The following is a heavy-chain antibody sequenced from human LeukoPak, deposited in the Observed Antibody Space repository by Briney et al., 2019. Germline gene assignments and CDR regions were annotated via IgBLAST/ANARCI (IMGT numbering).Heavy chain of an antibody. V-gene: IGHV1-58*02. CDR2: IVVDSGNT. D-gene: IGHD1-26*01. CDR1: GFTFTSSA. Sequence: SVKVSCKASGFTFTSSAMQWVRQARGQRLEWIGWIVVDSGNTNYAQKFQERVTITRDMSTSTAYMELSSLRSEDTAVYYCAADHEGGSYAFDYWGQGTLVTVSS. J-gene: IGHJ4*02. CDR3: AADHEGGSYAFDY.